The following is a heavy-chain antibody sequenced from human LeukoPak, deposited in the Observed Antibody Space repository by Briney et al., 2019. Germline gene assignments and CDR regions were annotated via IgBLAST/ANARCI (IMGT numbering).Heavy chain of an antibody. CDR1: GFTFSNAW. D-gene: IGHD7-27*01. Sequence: GGSLRFSCAASGFTFSNAWMNWVRQAPGKGLEWVGRIKSKTDGGTTDYVAPVKGRFTISRDDSKNTLYLQVNSLNTEDTAVYYCTTGNWGSFSYWGQGTLVTVSS. CDR3: TTGNWGSFSY. V-gene: IGHV3-15*01. CDR2: IKSKTDGGTT. J-gene: IGHJ4*02.